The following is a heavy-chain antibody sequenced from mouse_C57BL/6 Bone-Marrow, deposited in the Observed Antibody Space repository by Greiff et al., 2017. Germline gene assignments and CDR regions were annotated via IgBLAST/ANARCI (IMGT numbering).Heavy chain of an antibody. V-gene: IGHV1-81*01. D-gene: IGHD2-3*01. J-gene: IGHJ4*01. CDR2: IYPGSGNT. CDR3: ARDDGYPLYYYAMDY. CDR1: GYTFTSYG. Sequence: VQRVESGAELARPGASVKLSCKASGYTFTSYGISWVKQRTGQGLEWIGEIYPGSGNTYYNEKFKGKATLTADKSSSTAYMELRSLTSEDSAVYVCARDDGYPLYYYAMDYWGQGTSVTVAS.